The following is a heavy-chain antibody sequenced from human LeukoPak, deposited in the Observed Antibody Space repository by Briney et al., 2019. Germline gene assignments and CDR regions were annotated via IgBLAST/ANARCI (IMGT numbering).Heavy chain of an antibody. V-gene: IGHV3-23*01. J-gene: IGHJ4*02. D-gene: IGHD3-10*01. CDR1: GFTFSSSA. CDR3: AKHYGSGTYYNYFDY. CDR2: ISGSGGGT. Sequence: PGGSLRLSCAASGFTFSSSAMSWVRQAPGKGLEWVSGISGSGGGTYYADSVKGQFTISRDNSRKTLFLQMNSLRAEDTAVYYCAKHYGSGTYYNYFDYWGQGTLVSVSS.